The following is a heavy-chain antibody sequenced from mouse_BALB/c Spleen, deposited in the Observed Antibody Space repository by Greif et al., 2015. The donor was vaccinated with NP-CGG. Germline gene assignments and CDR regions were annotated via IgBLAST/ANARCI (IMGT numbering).Heavy chain of an antibody. CDR2: ISSGSSTI. CDR1: GFTFSSFG. CDR3: ARSPYYYGSSWWYFDV. V-gene: IGHV5-17*02. Sequence: DVKLVESGGGLVQPGGSRKLSCAASGFTFSSFGMHWVRQAPEKGLEWVAYISSGSSTIYYADTVKGRFTISRDNPKNTLFLQMTSLRSEDTAMYYCARSPYYYGSSWWYFDVWSAGTTVTVSS. D-gene: IGHD1-1*01. J-gene: IGHJ1*01.